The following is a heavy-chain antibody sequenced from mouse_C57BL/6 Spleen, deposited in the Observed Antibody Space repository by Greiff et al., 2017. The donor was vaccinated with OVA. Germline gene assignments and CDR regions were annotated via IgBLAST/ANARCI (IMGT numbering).Heavy chain of an antibody. CDR3: ARRDYYGSSYEFAY. J-gene: IGHJ3*01. CDR2: IYPSDSET. Sequence: VQLQQSGAELVRPGSSVKLSCKASGYTFTSYWMDWVKQRPGQGLEWIGNIYPSDSETHYNQKFKDKATLTVDKSSSTAYMQLSSLTSEDSAVYYCARRDYYGSSYEFAYWGQGTLVTVSA. CDR1: GYTFTSYW. V-gene: IGHV1-61*01. D-gene: IGHD1-1*01.